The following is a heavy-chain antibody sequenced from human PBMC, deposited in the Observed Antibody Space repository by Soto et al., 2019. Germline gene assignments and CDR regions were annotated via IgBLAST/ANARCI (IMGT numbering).Heavy chain of an antibody. CDR1: GFIFSSYS. CDR3: ARDSHNWNVDY. J-gene: IGHJ4*02. CDR2: ISGGSSTI. Sequence: GGSLRLSCAASGFIFSSYSMNWVRQAPGKGLEWVSHISGGSSTIYYADSVKGRFTISRDNAQNSLYLQANSLRAEDTAVYYCARDSHNWNVDYWGQGTPVTVSS. V-gene: IGHV3-48*01. D-gene: IGHD1-20*01.